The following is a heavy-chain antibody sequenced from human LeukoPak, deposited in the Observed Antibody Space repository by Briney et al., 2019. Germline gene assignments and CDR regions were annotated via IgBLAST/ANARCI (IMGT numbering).Heavy chain of an antibody. CDR2: IDRNGDST. Sequence: GGSLRLSCAASGFTFDDYGMSWVRQAPGKGLEWVSGIDRNGDSTGYADSVEGRFTISRDNAKNSLYLQMNSLRAEDTAVYYCARDSASIVGATTLDYWGQGTLVTVSS. J-gene: IGHJ4*02. CDR1: GFTFDDYG. V-gene: IGHV3-20*04. CDR3: ARDSASIVGATTLDY. D-gene: IGHD1-26*01.